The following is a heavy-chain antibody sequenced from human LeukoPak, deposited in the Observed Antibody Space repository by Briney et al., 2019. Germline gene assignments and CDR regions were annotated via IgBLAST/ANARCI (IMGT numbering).Heavy chain of an antibody. D-gene: IGHD3-10*01. CDR1: GYTFTSYG. Sequence: GASATVSCKASGYTFTSYGISWVRQAPGQWLEWMGWISAYNGNTNYAQKLQGRVTMTTDTSTSTAYMELRSLRSDDTAVYYCARDFRLVRGVTHASRVDYWGQGTLVTVSS. CDR2: ISAYNGNT. V-gene: IGHV1-18*01. CDR3: ARDFRLVRGVTHASRVDY. J-gene: IGHJ4*02.